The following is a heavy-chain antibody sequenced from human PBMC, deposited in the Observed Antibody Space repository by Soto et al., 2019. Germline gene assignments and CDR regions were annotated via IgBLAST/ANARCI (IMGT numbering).Heavy chain of an antibody. Sequence: KTGGSLRLSCTDSGVTFSNYTMNWVRQAPGKGLEWVSSISRSSRNIYYADSVKGRFTISRDNAENALYLQMNSLRAEDTAVYYCARDLKVAGTNSFYYYGMDVWGQGTTVTVSS. CDR3: ARDLKVAGTNSFYYYGMDV. V-gene: IGHV3-21*01. CDR1: GVTFSNYT. D-gene: IGHD6-19*01. CDR2: ISRSSRNI. J-gene: IGHJ6*02.